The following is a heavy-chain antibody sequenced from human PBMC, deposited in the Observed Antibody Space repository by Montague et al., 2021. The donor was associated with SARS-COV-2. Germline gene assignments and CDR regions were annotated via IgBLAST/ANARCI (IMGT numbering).Heavy chain of an antibody. Sequence: SETLSLTCTVSGGSISSPDYYWGWIRQSPGKGLEWIGSISYTGRTYYNPSLRSRVSFSMDTSKNHFSLSLSSVTVADTAVYFCARQLPSYCATNECDPSYFADWGQGALVTVSS. CDR2: ISYTGRT. V-gene: IGHV4-39*01. D-gene: IGHD2-8*01. CDR3: ARQLPSYCATNECDPSYFAD. J-gene: IGHJ4*02. CDR1: GGSISSPDYY.